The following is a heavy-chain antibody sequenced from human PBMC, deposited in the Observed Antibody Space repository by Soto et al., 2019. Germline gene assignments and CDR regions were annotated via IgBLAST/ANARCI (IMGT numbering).Heavy chain of an antibody. Sequence: VGSLRLSCAASGFTFSSYATSWVRQAPGKGLEWVSAISGSGGSTYYADSVKGRFTISRDNSKNTLYLQMNSLRAEDTAVYYCAKDTVGPEAQDYWGQGTLVTVS. D-gene: IGHD4-17*01. CDR3: AKDTVGPEAQDY. V-gene: IGHV3-23*01. J-gene: IGHJ4*02. CDR1: GFTFSSYA. CDR2: ISGSGGST.